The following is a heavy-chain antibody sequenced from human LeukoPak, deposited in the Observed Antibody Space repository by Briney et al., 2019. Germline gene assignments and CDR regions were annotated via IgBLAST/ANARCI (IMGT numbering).Heavy chain of an antibody. CDR3: AKDLTYYYDSSGYYQTESADY. D-gene: IGHD3-22*01. CDR1: GFTFSSYA. V-gene: IGHV3-23*01. CDR2: ISGSGGST. J-gene: IGHJ4*02. Sequence: PGGSLRLSWAASGFTFSSYAMSWVRQAPGKGLEWVSAISGSGGSTYYADSVKGRFTISRDNSKNTLYLQMNSLRAEDTAVYYCAKDLTYYYDSSGYYQTESADYWGQGTLVTVSS.